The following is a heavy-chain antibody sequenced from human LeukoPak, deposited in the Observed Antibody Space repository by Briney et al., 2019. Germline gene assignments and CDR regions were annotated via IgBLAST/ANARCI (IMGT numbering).Heavy chain of an antibody. CDR3: ARAFGSYSGDDAFDI. D-gene: IGHD1-26*01. CDR2: IYYSGST. CDR1: GGSISSSSYY. Sequence: SETLSLTCTVSGGSISSSSYYWGWIHQPPGKGLEWIGSIYYSGSTYYNPSLKSRVTTSVDTSKNQFSLKLSSVTAADTAVYYCARAFGSYSGDDAFDIWGQGTMVTVSS. J-gene: IGHJ3*02. V-gene: IGHV4-39*07.